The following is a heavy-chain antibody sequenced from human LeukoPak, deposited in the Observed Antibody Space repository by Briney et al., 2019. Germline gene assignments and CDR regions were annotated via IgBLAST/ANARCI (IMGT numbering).Heavy chain of an antibody. D-gene: IGHD3-22*01. CDR2: ISGSGGST. CDR1: GFTFSNIP. CDR3: ARDPMYYDSSGYYNY. Sequence: QAGGSLRLSCEGSGFTFSNIPLTWVRQAPGRGLEWVSAISGSGGSTYYADSVKGRFTISRDNSKNTLYLQMNSLRAEDTAVYYCARDPMYYDSSGYYNYWGQGTLVTVSS. J-gene: IGHJ4*02. V-gene: IGHV3-23*01.